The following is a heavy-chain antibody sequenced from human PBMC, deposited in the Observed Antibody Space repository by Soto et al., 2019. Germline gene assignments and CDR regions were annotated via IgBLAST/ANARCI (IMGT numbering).Heavy chain of an antibody. D-gene: IGHD1-26*01. CDR1: GFTFSSYW. Sequence: GSLRLSCAASGFTFSSYWMSWVRQAPGKGLEWVANIKQDGSEKYYVDSVKGRFTISRDNAKSSLYLQMNSLRAEDTAVYYCARDLRYPVYFDYWGQGTLVTVSS. V-gene: IGHV3-7*01. CDR3: ARDLRYPVYFDY. CDR2: IKQDGSEK. J-gene: IGHJ4*02.